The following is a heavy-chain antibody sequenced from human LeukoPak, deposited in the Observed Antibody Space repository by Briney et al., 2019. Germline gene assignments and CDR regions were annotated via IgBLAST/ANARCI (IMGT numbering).Heavy chain of an antibody. CDR1: GYTFIGYY. V-gene: IGHV1-2*02. J-gene: IGHJ4*02. CDR3: ATVRDIVVGGGPYYFDY. CDR2: INPHNGDT. Sequence: ASVKVSCKASGYTFIGYYLHWVRQAPGQGLEWMGWINPHNGDTNYAQKFQGGVTMTRDTSITTAYMELRRLKSDDTAVYYCATVRDIVVGGGPYYFDYWGQGTLVTVSS. D-gene: IGHD2-15*01.